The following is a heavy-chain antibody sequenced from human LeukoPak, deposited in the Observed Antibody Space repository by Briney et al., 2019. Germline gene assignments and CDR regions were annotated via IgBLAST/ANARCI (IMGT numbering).Heavy chain of an antibody. J-gene: IGHJ4*02. CDR3: ARGSAMAQKQLVRHFDS. D-gene: IGHD6-6*01. Sequence: EASVKVSCKASGYTFTGYYMHWVRQAPGQGLEWMGWISAYNGNTKYAQKLQDRVTMTTDTSTTTAYMEVRSLTSDDTAVYYCARGSAMAQKQLVRHFDSWGQGTLVIVSS. CDR2: ISAYNGNT. CDR1: GYTFTGYY. V-gene: IGHV1-18*04.